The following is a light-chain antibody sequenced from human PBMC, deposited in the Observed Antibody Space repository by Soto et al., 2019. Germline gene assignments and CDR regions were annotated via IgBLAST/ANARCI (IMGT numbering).Light chain of an antibody. CDR3: MQGTHWPIT. CDR1: QSLVHSDGIAY. CDR2: KVY. V-gene: IGKV2-30*02. J-gene: IGKJ5*01. Sequence: DIVMTQSPLSLPVTLGQQASISCRSNQSLVHSDGIAYFSWFQQRPGRSQRRLIYKVYNRDSGVQARFSGSGSGTDFALKIRRVEAEDVGVYYCMQGTHWPITFGQGTRLEIK.